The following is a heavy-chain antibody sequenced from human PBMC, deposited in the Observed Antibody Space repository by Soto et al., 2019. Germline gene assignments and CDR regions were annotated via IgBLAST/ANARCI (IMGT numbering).Heavy chain of an antibody. CDR2: INHSGST. CDR3: ARSPGSGGYPPTAYYFDY. CDR1: GGSFSGYY. J-gene: IGHJ4*02. Sequence: QVQLQQWGAGLLKPSETLSLTCAVYGGSFSGYYWSWIRQPPGKGLEWNGEINHSGSTNYNPSLEGRGTISVDTSKNQFSLKLSSVTAADAAVYYCARSPGSGGYPPTAYYFDYWGQGTLVTVSS. D-gene: IGHD3-10*01. V-gene: IGHV4-34*01.